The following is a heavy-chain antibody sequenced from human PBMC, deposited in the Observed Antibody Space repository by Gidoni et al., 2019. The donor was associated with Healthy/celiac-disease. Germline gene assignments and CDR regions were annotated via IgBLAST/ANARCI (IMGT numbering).Heavy chain of an antibody. CDR3: TTWLNYARPFDY. Sequence: SCAASGFTFSNAWMSWVRQAPGKGLEWVGRIKSKTDGGTTDYAAPVKGRFTISRDDSKNTLYLQMNSLKTEDTAVYYCTTWLNYARPFDYWGQGTLVTVSS. CDR2: IKSKTDGGTT. D-gene: IGHD1-7*01. V-gene: IGHV3-15*01. J-gene: IGHJ4*02. CDR1: GFTFSNAW.